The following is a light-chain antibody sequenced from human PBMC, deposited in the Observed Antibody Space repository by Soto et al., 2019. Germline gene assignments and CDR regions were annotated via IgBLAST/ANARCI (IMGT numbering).Light chain of an antibody. J-gene: IGKJ5*01. CDR3: QQFGTSPPAIT. CDR2: SAS. Sequence: IVVTQSPGTLSLSPGERATLSCRASQSVSSSYLVWYQQKTGQAPRLLIYSASTRATGIPDRFSGSVSGTDFTLTISRLEPDDFAVYYCQQFGTSPPAITFGQGTRLELK. CDR1: QSVSSSY. V-gene: IGKV3-20*01.